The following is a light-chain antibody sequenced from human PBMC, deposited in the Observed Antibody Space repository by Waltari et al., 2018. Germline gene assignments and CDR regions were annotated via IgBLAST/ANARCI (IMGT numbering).Light chain of an antibody. J-gene: IGLJ3*02. V-gene: IGLV3-21*02. CDR3: QLWDSSIDQWV. Sequence: QPPSVPLAPDQTATITCRVTNLGIASVHWYQQKPGQAPVWVVSVAGALPSGIPERFFDAKSGNTATLTLIRVEAGDEADFYCQLWDSSIDQWVFGGGTKLTVL. CDR1: NLGIAS. CDR2: VAG.